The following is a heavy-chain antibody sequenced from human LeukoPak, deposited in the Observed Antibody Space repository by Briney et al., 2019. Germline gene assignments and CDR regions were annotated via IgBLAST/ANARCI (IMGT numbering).Heavy chain of an antibody. D-gene: IGHD2-8*01. J-gene: IGHJ6*02. V-gene: IGHV3-21*01. CDR2: ISSTSNYI. CDR3: ARDINGYGMDV. Sequence: GGSLRLSCAASGFTFSSYSMNWVRQAPGKGLEWVSSISSTSNYIYNADSVKGRFSISRDNAKHSLFLEMNSLRAEDTAVCYCARDINGYGMDVWGQGTTVTVSS. CDR1: GFTFSSYS.